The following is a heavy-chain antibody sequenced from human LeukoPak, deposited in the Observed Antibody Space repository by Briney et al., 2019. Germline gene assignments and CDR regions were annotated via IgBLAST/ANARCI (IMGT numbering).Heavy chain of an antibody. Sequence: SQTLSLTCTVSGGSISSGGYYWSWIRQHPGKGLEWIGYIYYSGSTYYNPSLKSRVTISVDTSKNQFSLKLSSVTAADTAVYYCARETNYYYYYYMDVWGKGTTVTVSS. CDR2: IYYSGST. CDR3: ARETNYYYYYYMDV. CDR1: GGSISSGGYY. V-gene: IGHV4-31*03. J-gene: IGHJ6*03.